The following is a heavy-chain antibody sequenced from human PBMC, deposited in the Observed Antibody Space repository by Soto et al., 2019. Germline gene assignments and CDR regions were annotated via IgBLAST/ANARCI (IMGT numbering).Heavy chain of an antibody. V-gene: IGHV1-2*04. CDR2: INPNSGGT. CDR3: ARLRVGATQHDAFDI. J-gene: IGHJ3*02. CDR1: GYTFTGYY. D-gene: IGHD1-26*01. Sequence: ASVKVSCKASGYTFTGYYMHWVRQAPGQGLEWMGWINPNSGGTIYAQKFQGWVTMTRDTSISTAYMELSRLRSDDTAVYYCARLRVGATQHDAFDIWGQGTMVTVSS.